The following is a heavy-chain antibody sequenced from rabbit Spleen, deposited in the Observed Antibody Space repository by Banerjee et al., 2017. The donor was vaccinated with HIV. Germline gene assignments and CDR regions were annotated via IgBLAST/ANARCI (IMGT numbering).Heavy chain of an antibody. CDR3: ARDTGTSFSTYGMDL. CDR1: GFSFSGNYY. Sequence: QEQLVESGGGLVQPEGSLTLTCTASGFSFSGNYYMCWVRQAPGKGLELIACIYAGSSGFTYYASWAKGRFTCSKASSTTVTLQMTSLTAADTATYFCARDTGTSFSTYGMDLWGPGTLVTVS. V-gene: IGHV1S45*01. J-gene: IGHJ6*01. D-gene: IGHD8-1*01. CDR2: IYAGSSGFT.